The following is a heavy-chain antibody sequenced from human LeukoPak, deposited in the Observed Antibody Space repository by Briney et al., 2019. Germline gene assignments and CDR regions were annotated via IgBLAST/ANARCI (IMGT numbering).Heavy chain of an antibody. J-gene: IGHJ6*03. CDR1: GFPFTNYA. V-gene: IGHV3-23*01. CDR3: AKQGRDWLRDYYYYMDV. D-gene: IGHD3-9*01. CDR2: ISGSGVTT. Sequence: GSLSLSCAASGFPFTNYAMTWVRQAPGKGLGGVSAISGSGVTTYYADSVKGRFTISRDNSKNTLYLQMNSLRAEDTAVYYCAKQGRDWLRDYYYYMDVWGKGTTVTISS.